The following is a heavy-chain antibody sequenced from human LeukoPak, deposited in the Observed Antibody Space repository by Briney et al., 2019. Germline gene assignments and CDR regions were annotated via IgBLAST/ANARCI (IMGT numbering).Heavy chain of an antibody. CDR1: GFNFSTYW. V-gene: IGHV3-7*03. CDR2: IKQDGGEK. D-gene: IGHD6-19*01. J-gene: IGHJ3*02. Sequence: GGSLRLSCVTSGFNFSTYWMSWVRQAPGKGLEWVANIKQDGGEKYSVDSVKGRFTISRDNAKSSLYLQMNNLRVEDTAVYYCATSQTTSGRYGNAFDIWGQGTMVTVSS. CDR3: ATSQTTSGRYGNAFDI.